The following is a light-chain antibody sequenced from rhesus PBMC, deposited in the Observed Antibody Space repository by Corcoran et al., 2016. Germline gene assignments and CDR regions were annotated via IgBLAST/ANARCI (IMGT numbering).Light chain of an antibody. J-gene: IGKJ4*01. Sequence: DIQLTQSPSSLSASVGDRVTITCRASQGISSYLAWYQQKSGKAPKLLLFDASNLQSGVPSRFSGGGSGTDFTLTISSLQPEDCATYYCQQRNSYPLTFGGGTKVEIK. CDR2: DAS. CDR3: QQRNSYPLT. V-gene: IGKV1-38*01. CDR1: QGISSY.